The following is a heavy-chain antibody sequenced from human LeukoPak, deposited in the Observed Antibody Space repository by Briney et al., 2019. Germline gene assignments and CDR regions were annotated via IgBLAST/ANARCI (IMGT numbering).Heavy chain of an antibody. Sequence: GGSLRLSCAASGFNLSSYAMSWVRQGPGKGLEWVSAISVSGNPYHADPVKGRFTISRDSSKNTLYLQMNSLRAGDAAVYYCAKAPVTTCSGAYCYPFDYWSQGTLVTVSS. CDR1: GFNLSSYA. V-gene: IGHV3-23*01. CDR2: ISVSGNP. D-gene: IGHD2-15*01. CDR3: AKAPVTTCSGAYCYPFDY. J-gene: IGHJ4*02.